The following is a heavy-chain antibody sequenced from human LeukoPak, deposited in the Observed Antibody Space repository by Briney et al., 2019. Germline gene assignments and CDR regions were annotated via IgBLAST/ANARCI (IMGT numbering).Heavy chain of an antibody. V-gene: IGHV4-31*03. D-gene: IGHD3-9*01. CDR1: GGSISSGGYY. CDR3: ARATQHYDILTGYYRDAFDI. J-gene: IGHJ3*02. Sequence: SETLSLTCTVSGGSISSGGYYWSWIRQHPGKGLEWIGYIYYSGSTYYNPSLKSRVTISVDTSKNQFSLKLSSVTAADTAVYYCARATQHYDILTGYYRDAFDIWGQGTMVTVSS. CDR2: IYYSGST.